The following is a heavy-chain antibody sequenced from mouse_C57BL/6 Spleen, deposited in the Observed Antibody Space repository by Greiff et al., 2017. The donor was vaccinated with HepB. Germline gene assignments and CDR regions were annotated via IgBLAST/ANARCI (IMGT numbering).Heavy chain of an antibody. J-gene: IGHJ3*01. Sequence: VQLQESGAELARPGASVKLSCKASGYTFTSYGISWVKQRTGQGLEWIGEIYPRSGNTYYNEKFKGKATLTADKSSSTAYMELRSLTSEDSAVYFCARSSIYYDYDEAWFAYWGQGTLVTVSA. CDR1: GYTFTSYG. D-gene: IGHD2-4*01. V-gene: IGHV1-81*01. CDR3: ARSSIYYDYDEAWFAY. CDR2: IYPRSGNT.